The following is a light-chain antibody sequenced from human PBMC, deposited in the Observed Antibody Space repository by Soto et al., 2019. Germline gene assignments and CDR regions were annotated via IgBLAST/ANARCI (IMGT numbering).Light chain of an antibody. CDR3: QHYNSYSEA. V-gene: IGKV1-5*03. Sequence: IHMTQSPSTLSGSLVEGFTINYRASQTISSWLAWYQQKPGKAPKLLIYKASTLKSGVPSRFSGSGSGTEFTLTISSLQPDDFATYYCQHYNSYSEAFGQGTKVDIK. CDR1: QTISSW. J-gene: IGKJ1*01. CDR2: KAS.